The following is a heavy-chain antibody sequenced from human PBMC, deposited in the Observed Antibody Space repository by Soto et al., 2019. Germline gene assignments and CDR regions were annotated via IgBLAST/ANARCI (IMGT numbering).Heavy chain of an antibody. J-gene: IGHJ5*02. D-gene: IGHD3-22*01. CDR2: VSHTGST. CDR1: GGSMNYYY. Sequence: QVQLQESGPGKVKPSETLSLTCSVSGGSMNYYYWTWIRQFPGKGLEWIGSVSHTGSTTYSPSLKSRVVISLDTSRNQFSLTLSSVTAADTAVYFCARYSPPKKAYDSNPGWFDPWGQGTLVAVTS. CDR3: ARYSPPKKAYDSNPGWFDP. V-gene: IGHV4-59*03.